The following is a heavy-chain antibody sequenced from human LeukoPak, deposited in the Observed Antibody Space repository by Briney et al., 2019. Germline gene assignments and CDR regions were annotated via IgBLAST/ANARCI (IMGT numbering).Heavy chain of an antibody. CDR1: GFTFSRYW. J-gene: IGHJ6*02. CDR3: ARNNGMDV. V-gene: IGHV3-7*03. Sequence: GGSLRLSCVGSGFTFSRYWMTWVRQVPGRGPEWVANVNRDGSETYYLDSVKGRFTISKDNAKNSLYLQMNSLRAEDTALYHCARNNGMDVWGQGTTVIVSS. CDR2: VNRDGSET.